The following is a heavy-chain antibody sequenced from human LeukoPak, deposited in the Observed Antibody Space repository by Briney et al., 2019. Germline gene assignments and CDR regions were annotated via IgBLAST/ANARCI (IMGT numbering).Heavy chain of an antibody. CDR3: AREMVSWFDP. CDR2: IHYSGST. Sequence: SSETLSLTCTVSGGSISSYYWSWIRQPPGKGLEWIGYIHYSGSTNYNPSLKSRVTILVDTSKNQFSLKLSSVTAADTAVYYCAREMVSWFDPWGQGTLVTVSS. V-gene: IGHV4-59*01. J-gene: IGHJ5*02. CDR1: GGSISSYY. D-gene: IGHD2-8*01.